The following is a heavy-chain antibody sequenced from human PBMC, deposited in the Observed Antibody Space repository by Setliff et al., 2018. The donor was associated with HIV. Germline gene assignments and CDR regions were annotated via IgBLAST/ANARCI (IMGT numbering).Heavy chain of an antibody. CDR1: GGSISSYY. Sequence: SETLSLTCTVSGGSISSYYWSWIRQPPGKGLEWTGYIYYSGSTNYNPSLKSRVTISVDTSENQFSLKLSSVTAADTAVYYCAREGYYDRADAFDIWGQGTMVTVSS. V-gene: IGHV4-59*01. J-gene: IGHJ3*02. CDR2: IYYSGST. D-gene: IGHD3-22*01. CDR3: AREGYYDRADAFDI.